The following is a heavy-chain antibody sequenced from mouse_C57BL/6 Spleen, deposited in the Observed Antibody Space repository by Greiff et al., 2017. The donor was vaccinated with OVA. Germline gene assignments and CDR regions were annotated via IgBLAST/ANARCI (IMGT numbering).Heavy chain of an antibody. CDR1: GFTFSDYG. Sequence: EVKLVESGGGLVKPGGSLKLSCAASGFTFSDYGMHWVRQAPEKGLEWVAYISSGSSTISYADTVKGRFTISRDNAKNTLFLHMTSLRSEDTAMYYCSRETRKAMDYWGQGTSLTVSS. V-gene: IGHV5-17*01. J-gene: IGHJ4*01. CDR2: ISSGSSTI. D-gene: IGHD1-3*01. CDR3: SRETRKAMDY.